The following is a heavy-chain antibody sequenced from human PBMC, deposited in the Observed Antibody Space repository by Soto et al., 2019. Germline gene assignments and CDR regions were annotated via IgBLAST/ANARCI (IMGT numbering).Heavy chain of an antibody. D-gene: IGHD5-18*01. CDR3: ARDGRVNSFVATAMVFRPYYYYYYGMDV. V-gene: IGHV1-46*01. CDR1: GYTFTSYF. CDR2: INPSGGST. J-gene: IGHJ6*02. Sequence: GASVKVSCKSSGYTFTSYFMHWVRQAPGQGLDGMGIINPSGGSTSYAQKFQGRVTMTRDTSTSTVYMELSSLRSEDTAVYYCARDGRVNSFVATAMVFRPYYYYYYGMDVWGQGTTVTVSS.